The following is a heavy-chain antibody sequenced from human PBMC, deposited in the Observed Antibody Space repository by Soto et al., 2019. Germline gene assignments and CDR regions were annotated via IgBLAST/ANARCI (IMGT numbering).Heavy chain of an antibody. CDR1: GFTFISYA. CDR2: ISGSGDST. CDR3: ARGLYAYNEVGIGY. D-gene: IGHD2-2*01. J-gene: IGHJ4*02. Sequence: GSVRLSCXVAGFTFISYAMSWVRQDPGKGLEWVSAISGSGDSTYYAASVKGRFTISRDNSKNTLYLQMNSLRAEDAAVYYCARGLYAYNEVGIGYWGQGTLVTVSS. V-gene: IGHV3-23*01.